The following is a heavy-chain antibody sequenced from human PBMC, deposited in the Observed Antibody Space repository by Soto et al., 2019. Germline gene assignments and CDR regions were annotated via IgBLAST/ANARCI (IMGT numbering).Heavy chain of an antibody. V-gene: IGHV3-23*01. Sequence: GGSLRLSCAASGFTFSSCAMGWVRQAPGKGLEWVSTISGSGVSTYYADSVKGRFTISGDNSKNTLYLQMNSLRAEDTAVYYCARDNRPAAGSAAGGYWGQGTLVTVSS. CDR3: ARDNRPAAGSAAGGY. CDR1: GFTFSSCA. CDR2: ISGSGVST. J-gene: IGHJ4*02. D-gene: IGHD6-13*01.